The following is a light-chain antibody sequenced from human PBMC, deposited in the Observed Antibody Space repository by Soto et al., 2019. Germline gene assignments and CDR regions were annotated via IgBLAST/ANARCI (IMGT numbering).Light chain of an antibody. CDR2: GVN. J-gene: IGLJ2*01. CDR3: CSYAGGSSVV. CDR1: NSDVDDYRY. V-gene: IGLV2-11*01. Sequence: QSALTQPRSVSGSPGQSLTISCTGTNSDVDDYRYVSWYQQFPGKAPKLVIYGVNQRPSGVPNRFSASNSDNTASLTISGLQGEDEADYHCCSYAGGSSVVCGGGTKLTVL.